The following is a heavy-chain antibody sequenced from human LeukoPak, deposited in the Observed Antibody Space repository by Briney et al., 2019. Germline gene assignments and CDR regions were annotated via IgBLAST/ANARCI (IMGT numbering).Heavy chain of an antibody. Sequence: GGYLRLSCTTSGFTFGTHTMHWFRQAPGKGLQWIGFIRSSGTTQYAASVKGRFTISRDDSKSIAYLQMNSLKTEDTAVYYCTRTSDILTGYTPREAYYYYYHMDVWGKGTTVTISS. CDR2: IRSSGTT. V-gene: IGHV3-49*03. J-gene: IGHJ6*03. CDR1: GFTFGTHT. CDR3: TRTSDILTGYTPREAYYYYYHMDV. D-gene: IGHD3-9*01.